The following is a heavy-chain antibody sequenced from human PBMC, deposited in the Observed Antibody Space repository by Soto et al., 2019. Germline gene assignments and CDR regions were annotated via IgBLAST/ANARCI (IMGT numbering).Heavy chain of an antibody. J-gene: IGHJ4*02. CDR3: ERGLRNRQTFDY. CDR2: IIPIFGTA. D-gene: IGHD1-1*01. V-gene: IGHV1-69*13. Sequence: AASVKVSCKASGGTFSSYAISWVRQAPGQGLEWMGGIIPIFGTANYAQKFQGRVTSTADESTSTAYMELSSLRSEDTAVYYCERGLRNRQTFDYWGQGTLVTVSS. CDR1: GGTFSSYA.